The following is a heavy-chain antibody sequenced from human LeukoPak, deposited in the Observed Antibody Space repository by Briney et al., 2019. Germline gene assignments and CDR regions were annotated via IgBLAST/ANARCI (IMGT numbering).Heavy chain of an antibody. CDR3: ARSMVRGVRDWFDP. J-gene: IGHJ5*02. D-gene: IGHD3-10*01. V-gene: IGHV4-59*01. CDR2: IYYSGST. CDR1: GGSISGYY. Sequence: PSETLSLTCTVSGGSISGYYWSWIRQPPGKGLEWIGYIYYSGSTNYDPSLKSRVTISVDTSKNQFSLKLSSVTAADTAVYYCARSMVRGVRDWFDPWGQGTLVTVSS.